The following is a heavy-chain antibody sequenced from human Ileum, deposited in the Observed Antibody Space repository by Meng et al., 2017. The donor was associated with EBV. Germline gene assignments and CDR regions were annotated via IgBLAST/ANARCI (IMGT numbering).Heavy chain of an antibody. D-gene: IGHD1-14*01. V-gene: IGHV4-4*02. CDR1: ADSIRSSKW. CDR3: ARDPSGGEDHQRV. CDR2: IYHSGIT. J-gene: IGHJ4*02. Sequence: KESGPGLVEPSGTVSLTCCVSADSIRSSKWWSLVRQPPGKGVEWIGKIYHSGITIYNPSLKSRVTMSVDNSKNQLSLKLNSMTAADTAVYYCARDPSGGEDHQRVWGQGTLVTVSS.